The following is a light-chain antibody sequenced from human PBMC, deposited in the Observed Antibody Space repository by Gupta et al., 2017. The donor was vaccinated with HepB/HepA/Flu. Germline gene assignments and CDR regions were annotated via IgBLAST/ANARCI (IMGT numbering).Light chain of an antibody. CDR1: SSSIGSNT. V-gene: IGLV1-44*01. CDR2: NNN. CDR3: ATWDDSLNGPV. Sequence: QSVLTQPPSASGTPGQRVTISCSGSSSSIGSNTVNWYQQLPGTAPKLLIYNNNQRPSGVPDRFSGSRSGTSASLAIXGXQSEDEXDYYCATWDDSLNGPVFGGGTKLTVL. J-gene: IGLJ2*01.